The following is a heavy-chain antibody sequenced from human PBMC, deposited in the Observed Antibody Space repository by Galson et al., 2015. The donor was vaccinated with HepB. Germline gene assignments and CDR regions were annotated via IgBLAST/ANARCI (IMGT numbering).Heavy chain of an antibody. CDR2: INEDGSRT. CDR3: SRDLRGRDDF. Sequence: SLRLSCAASGFTFSRYWMHWVRQVPGRGLVWVSRINEDGSRTDYADSVKGRFTISRDNAKNTLFLQMNSLRAEDTAVYFCSRDLRGRDDFWGQGTLVTVSS. V-gene: IGHV3-74*01. CDR1: GFTFSRYW. D-gene: IGHD3-16*01. J-gene: IGHJ4*02.